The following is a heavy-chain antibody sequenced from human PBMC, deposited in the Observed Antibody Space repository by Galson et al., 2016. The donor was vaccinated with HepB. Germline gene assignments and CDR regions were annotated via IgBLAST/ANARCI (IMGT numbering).Heavy chain of an antibody. V-gene: IGHV1-46*01. CDR1: GYTFTKHY. J-gene: IGHJ6*03. CDR3: ARRDYDFYMDV. CDR2: INPSDGIA. Sequence: SVKVSCKASGYTFTKHYMQWVRQAPGQGLQWMGIINPSDGIASYAQKFQGRVTMTRDTSTSTVYMELSSLRFDDTAVYYCARRDYDFYMDVWGKGTTVTVSS. D-gene: IGHD5-24*01.